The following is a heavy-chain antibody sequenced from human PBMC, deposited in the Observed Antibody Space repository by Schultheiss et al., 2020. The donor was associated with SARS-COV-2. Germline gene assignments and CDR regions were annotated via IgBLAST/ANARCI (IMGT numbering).Heavy chain of an antibody. CDR2: ISSNGGST. J-gene: IGHJ3*02. V-gene: IGHV3-64*01. CDR3: ARDQQWLPRGAFDI. CDR1: GFTFSSYE. D-gene: IGHD6-19*01. Sequence: GESLKISCAASGFTFSSYEMNWVRQAPGKGLEYVSAISSNGGSTYYANSVKGRFTISRDNSKNTLYLQMGSLRAEDMAVYYCARDQQWLPRGAFDIWGQGTMVTVSS.